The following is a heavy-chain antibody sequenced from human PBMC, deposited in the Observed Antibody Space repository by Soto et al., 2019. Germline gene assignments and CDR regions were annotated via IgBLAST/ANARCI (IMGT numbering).Heavy chain of an antibody. Sequence: QVQLVESGGGVVQPGRSLRLSCAASGFTFISYAMHWVRQAPGKGLEWVAVISNDGRNKYYADSVKGRFTISRDNSKNTLYLKMNSLRAEDTAVYYFVIDIAVADFDYSGEVTLVTVSS. J-gene: IGHJ4*02. CDR2: ISNDGRNK. CDR3: VIDIAVADFDY. D-gene: IGHD6-19*01. V-gene: IGHV3-30*04. CDR1: GFTFISYA.